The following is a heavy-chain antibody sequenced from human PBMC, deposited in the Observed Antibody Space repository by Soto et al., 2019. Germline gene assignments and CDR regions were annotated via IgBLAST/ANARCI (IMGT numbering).Heavy chain of an antibody. Sequence: QITLNESGPTQVKPRQTLTLTCTFSGFSRTTSGVGVGWIRQSPGKAPEWLALIYWDDDKRYSPSLKSRLTITKDTSKNQVVLTMADLDPADTATYYCAHRVLRTVFGLVTTTAIYFDFWGQGTRSPSP. J-gene: IGHJ4*02. D-gene: IGHD3-3*01. CDR2: IYWDDDK. CDR1: GFSRTTSGVG. CDR3: AHRVLRTVFGLVTTTAIYFDF. V-gene: IGHV2-5*02.